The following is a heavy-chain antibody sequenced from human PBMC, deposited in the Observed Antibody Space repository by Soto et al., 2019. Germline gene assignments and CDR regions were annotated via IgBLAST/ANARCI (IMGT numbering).Heavy chain of an antibody. J-gene: IGHJ6*02. CDR2: MNPNSGNT. D-gene: IGHD4-17*01. Sequence: QVQLVQSGAEVKKPGASVKVSCKASGYTFTSYDINWVRQATGQGLEWMGWMNPNSGNTGYAQKFQGRVTMTRNTPISTAYMELSSLRSEDTAVYYCATAFPSTVTTYYYYYYGMDVWGQGTTVTVSS. CDR1: GYTFTSYD. CDR3: ATAFPSTVTTYYYYYYGMDV. V-gene: IGHV1-8*01.